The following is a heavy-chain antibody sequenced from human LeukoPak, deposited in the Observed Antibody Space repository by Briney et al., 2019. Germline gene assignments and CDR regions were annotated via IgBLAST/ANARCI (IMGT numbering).Heavy chain of an antibody. CDR3: ARLAARPGGLDY. Sequence: PSETLSLTCTVSGGSNSSYYWSWIRQPPGKGLEWIGYIYYSGSTNYNPSLKSRVTISVDTSKNQFSLKLSSVTAADTAVYYCARLAARPGGLDYWGQGTLVTVSS. CDR1: GGSNSSYY. J-gene: IGHJ4*02. V-gene: IGHV4-59*01. D-gene: IGHD6-6*01. CDR2: IYYSGST.